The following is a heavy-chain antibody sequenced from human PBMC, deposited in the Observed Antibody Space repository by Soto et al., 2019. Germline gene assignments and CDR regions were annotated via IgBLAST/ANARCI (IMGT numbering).Heavy chain of an antibody. CDR1: GYSFTSYW. Sequence: GESLKISGKGSGYSFTSYWIGWVRQMPGKGLEWMGIIYPGDSDTRYSPSFQGQVTISADKSISTAYLQWSSLKASDTAMYYCARPVMIAARPNAFDIWGKGTMVTVSS. CDR3: ARPVMIAARPNAFDI. D-gene: IGHD6-6*01. J-gene: IGHJ3*02. CDR2: IYPGDSDT. V-gene: IGHV5-51*01.